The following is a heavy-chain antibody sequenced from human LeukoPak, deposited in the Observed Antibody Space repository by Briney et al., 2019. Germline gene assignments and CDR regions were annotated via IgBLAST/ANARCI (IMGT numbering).Heavy chain of an antibody. J-gene: IGHJ6*02. D-gene: IGHD5-12*01. CDR3: ARDYGATAYYGMDV. Sequence: GGSLRLSCAASGFTFSDYYMSWIRQAPGKGLEWVSYISSSGSTIYYADPVKGRFTISRDNAKNSLYLQMNSLRAEDTAVYYCARDYGATAYYGMDVWGRGTTVTVSS. CDR2: ISSSGSTI. V-gene: IGHV3-11*01. CDR1: GFTFSDYY.